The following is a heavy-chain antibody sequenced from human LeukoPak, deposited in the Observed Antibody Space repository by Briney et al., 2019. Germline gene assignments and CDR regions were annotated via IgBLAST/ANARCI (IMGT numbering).Heavy chain of an antibody. J-gene: IGHJ4*02. CDR1: GGTFSGYA. V-gene: IGHV1-69*01. Sequence: ASVKVSCKASGGTFSGYAISWVRQAPGQGLEWMGGIIPIFGTANYAQKFQGRVTITADESTSTAYMELSSLRSEDTAVYYCARESGGNPATSEDYWGQGTLVTVSS. CDR3: ARESGGNPATSEDY. CDR2: IIPIFGTA. D-gene: IGHD4-23*01.